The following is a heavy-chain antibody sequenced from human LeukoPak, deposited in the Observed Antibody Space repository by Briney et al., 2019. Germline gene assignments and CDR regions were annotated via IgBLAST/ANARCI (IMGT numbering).Heavy chain of an antibody. CDR3: AKDKGRGYSSSWYDFDY. Sequence: PGGSLRLSCAASGFTFSSYAMSWVRQAPGKGLEWVSAISGSGGSTYYANSVKGRFTISRDNSKNTLYLQMNSLRAEDTAVYYCAKDKGRGYSSSWYDFDYWGQGTLVTVSS. J-gene: IGHJ4*02. CDR2: ISGSGGST. V-gene: IGHV3-23*01. CDR1: GFTFSSYA. D-gene: IGHD6-13*01.